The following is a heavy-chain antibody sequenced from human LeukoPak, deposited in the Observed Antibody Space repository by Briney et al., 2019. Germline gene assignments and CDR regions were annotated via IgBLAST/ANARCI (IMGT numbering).Heavy chain of an antibody. D-gene: IGHD5-18*01. V-gene: IGHV3-74*01. J-gene: IGHJ6*02. Sequence: GGTLRLSRAASGFTFTTYWMHWARQAPGKGLVWVSHINSDGSITSYAESVKGRFTISRDNAKNTLYLQMNSLRAADTAVYYCARDAVDTANAVWGQGTTVTVSS. CDR3: ARDAVDTANAV. CDR1: GFTFTTYW. CDR2: INSDGSIT.